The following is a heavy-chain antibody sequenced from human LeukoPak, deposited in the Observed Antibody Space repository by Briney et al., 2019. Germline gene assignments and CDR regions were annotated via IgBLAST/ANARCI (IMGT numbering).Heavy chain of an antibody. D-gene: IGHD2-2*01. CDR3: ARDGGYCSSGTICYSRAEYYYYGMDV. Sequence: GASVKVSCEASGYTFTSYGISWVRQAPGRGLEWMGRINPNSGDTNYAQKFQGRVTMTRDTSISTVHMELSRLRSDDTAVYYCARDGGYCSSGTICYSRAEYYYYGMDVWGQGTTVTVSS. CDR2: INPNSGDT. V-gene: IGHV1-2*06. J-gene: IGHJ6*02. CDR1: GYTFTSYG.